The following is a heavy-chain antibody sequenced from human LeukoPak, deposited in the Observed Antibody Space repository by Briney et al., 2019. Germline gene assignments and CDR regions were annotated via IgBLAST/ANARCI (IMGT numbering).Heavy chain of an antibody. Sequence: GASVKVSCKASGGTFSSYAISWVRQAPGQGLEWMGGIIPIFGTANYAQKFQGRVTMTTDTSTSTAYMELRSLRSDDTAVYYCARDVLRYFDWLLQPHYMDVWGKGTTVTISS. CDR2: IIPIFGTA. V-gene: IGHV1-69*05. D-gene: IGHD3-9*01. CDR3: ARDVLRYFDWLLQPHYMDV. J-gene: IGHJ6*03. CDR1: GGTFSSYA.